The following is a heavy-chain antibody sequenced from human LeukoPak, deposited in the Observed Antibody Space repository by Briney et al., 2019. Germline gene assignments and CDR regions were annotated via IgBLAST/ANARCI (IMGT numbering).Heavy chain of an antibody. V-gene: IGHV3-48*03. CDR2: ISSSGNTI. Sequence: GGSLRLSCAASGFTFSSYEMNWVRQAAGKGLEWVSYISSSGNTIYYADSVKGRFTISRDNAKNSLYLQMNSLRAEDTAVYYCARANYYYMDVWGKGTTVTVSS. CDR1: GFTFSSYE. J-gene: IGHJ6*03. CDR3: ARANYYYMDV.